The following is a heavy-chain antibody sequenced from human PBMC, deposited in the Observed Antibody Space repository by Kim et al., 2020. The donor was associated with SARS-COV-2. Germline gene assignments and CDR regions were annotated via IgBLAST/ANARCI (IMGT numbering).Heavy chain of an antibody. V-gene: IGHV2-5*01. D-gene: IGHD6-19*01. Sequence: SPSLKSRLTITKDTSKNQVVLTMTNMDPVDTATYYCAHSMWLVQGNWFDPWGQGTLVTVSS. CDR3: AHSMWLVQGNWFDP. J-gene: IGHJ5*02.